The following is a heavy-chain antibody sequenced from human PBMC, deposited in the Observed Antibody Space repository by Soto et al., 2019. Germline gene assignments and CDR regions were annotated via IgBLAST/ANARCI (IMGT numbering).Heavy chain of an antibody. CDR1: GGSISSGGYY. D-gene: IGHD3-10*01. CDR2: IYYSGST. J-gene: IGHJ4*02. V-gene: IGHV4-31*03. Sequence: QVPLQESGPGLVKPSQTLSLTCTVSGGSISSGGYYWSWIRQHPGKGLEWIGYIYYSGSTHYNPSLKSRVTISVDTSKNQFSLKLSSVTAADTAVYYCARGWVRGVVLDYWGQGTLVTVSS. CDR3: ARGWVRGVVLDY.